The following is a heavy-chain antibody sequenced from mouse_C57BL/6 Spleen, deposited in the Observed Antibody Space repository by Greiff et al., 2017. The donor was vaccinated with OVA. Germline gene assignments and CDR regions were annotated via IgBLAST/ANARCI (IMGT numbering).Heavy chain of an antibody. CDR3: ARRDVFDY. Sequence: QVQLKESGPELVKPGASVKISCKASGYAFSSSWMNWVKQRPGKGLEWIGRIYPGDGDTNYNGKFKGKATLTADKSSSTAYMQLSSLTSEDSAVYFCARRDVFDYWGQGTTLTVSS. CDR1: GYAFSSSW. CDR2: IYPGDGDT. V-gene: IGHV1-82*01. J-gene: IGHJ2*01.